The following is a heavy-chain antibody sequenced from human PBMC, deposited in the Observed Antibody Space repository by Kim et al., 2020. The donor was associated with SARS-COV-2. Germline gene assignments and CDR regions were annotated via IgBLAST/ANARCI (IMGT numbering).Heavy chain of an antibody. J-gene: IGHJ6*02. CDR3: ARDHNTYYYDSSGYYRPLNPEDNDHRMDV. CDR2: ISSSSSYT. D-gene: IGHD3-22*01. CDR1: GFTFSDYY. V-gene: IGHV3-11*05. Sequence: GGSLRLSCAASGFTFSDYYMSWIRQAPGKGLEWVSYISSSSSYTNYADSVKGRFTISRDNAKNSLYLQMNSLRAEDTAVYYCARDHNTYYYDSSGYYRPLNPEDNDHRMDVWG.